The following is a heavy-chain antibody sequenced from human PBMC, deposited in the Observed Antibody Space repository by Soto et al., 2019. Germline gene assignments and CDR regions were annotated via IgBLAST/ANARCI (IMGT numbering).Heavy chain of an antibody. Sequence: GESLKISCEASGYFFTHFWIGWVRQMPGKGLEWMGYVYPGDPDIRYSPSFRGQVTISADKSISTAYLQWRSLRASDSGMYYCARGGACISGSCSVDICGQGTLLTVSS. CDR2: VYPGDPDI. CDR3: ARGGACISGSCSVDI. J-gene: IGHJ4*02. V-gene: IGHV5-51*01. CDR1: GYFFTHFW. D-gene: IGHD2-15*01.